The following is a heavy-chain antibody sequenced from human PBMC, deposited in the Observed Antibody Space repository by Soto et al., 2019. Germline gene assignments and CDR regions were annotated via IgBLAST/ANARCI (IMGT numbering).Heavy chain of an antibody. Sequence: GGSLRLSCAASGFTFSSYWMSWVRQAPGKGLEWVANIKQDGSEKYYVDSVKGRFTISRDNAKNSLYLQMNSLRAEDTAVYYCARDPVTYYYDSSGYYYAQANYYYGMDVWGQGTTVTVSS. CDR2: IKQDGSEK. V-gene: IGHV3-7*03. D-gene: IGHD3-22*01. J-gene: IGHJ6*02. CDR1: GFTFSSYW. CDR3: ARDPVTYYYDSSGYYYAQANYYYGMDV.